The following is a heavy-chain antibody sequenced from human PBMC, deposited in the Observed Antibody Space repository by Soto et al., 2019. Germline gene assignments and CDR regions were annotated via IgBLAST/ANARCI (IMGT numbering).Heavy chain of an antibody. J-gene: IGHJ4*02. Sequence: EVQLVESGGGLVKPGGSLRLSCAASGFTFSSYSMNWVRQAPGKGLEWVSSISSSSSYIYYADSVKGRFTISRDNAKNSLDRQMNSLRAEDTAVYYCARPVRGYSYGFDYWGQGTLGTVSS. CDR1: GFTFSSYS. V-gene: IGHV3-21*01. CDR2: ISSSSSYI. CDR3: ARPVRGYSYGFDY. D-gene: IGHD5-18*01.